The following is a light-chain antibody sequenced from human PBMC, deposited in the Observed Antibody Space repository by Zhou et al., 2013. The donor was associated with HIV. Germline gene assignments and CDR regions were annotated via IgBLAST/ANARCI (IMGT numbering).Light chain of an antibody. CDR1: QSISKS. J-gene: IGKJ5*01. CDR3: QQSRSTTTT. Sequence: DIQMTQSPSALSASVGDRVTITCRASQSISKSLNWYQQKPGKAPKLLIYAASSLQSGVPSRFSGSGYGTTFTLTISSLQPEDFVSYFCQQSRSTTTTFGQGTRLDIK. CDR2: AAS. V-gene: IGKV1-39*01.